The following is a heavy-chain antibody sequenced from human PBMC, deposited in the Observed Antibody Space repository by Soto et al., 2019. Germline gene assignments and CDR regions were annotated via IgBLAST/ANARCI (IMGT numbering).Heavy chain of an antibody. V-gene: IGHV3-9*01. CDR2: SSWNSGSI. D-gene: IGHD6-13*01. J-gene: IGHJ6*03. Sequence: EVQLVESGGGLVQPGRSLRLSCAASGFTFDDYAMHWVRQAPGKGLEWVSGSSWNSGSIGYADSVKGRFTISRDNAKNSLYLQMNILRAEDTALYYFAKDLLAGTDYYYYIDVWGKGTTVTVSS. CDR3: AKDLLAGTDYYYYIDV. CDR1: GFTFDDYA.